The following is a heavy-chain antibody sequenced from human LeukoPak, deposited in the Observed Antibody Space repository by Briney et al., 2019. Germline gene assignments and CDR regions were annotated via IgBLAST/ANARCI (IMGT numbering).Heavy chain of an antibody. CDR2: IKQDGSGK. D-gene: IGHD6-6*01. J-gene: IGHJ5*02. CDR1: GFTFSSYW. Sequence: GGSLRLSCAASGFTFSSYWMSWVRQAPGKGLEWVANIKQDGSGKYYVDSVKGRFTISRDNAKNSLYLQMNSLRAEDTAVYYCAKASIAARVNWFDPWGQGTLVTVSS. V-gene: IGHV3-7*03. CDR3: AKASIAARVNWFDP.